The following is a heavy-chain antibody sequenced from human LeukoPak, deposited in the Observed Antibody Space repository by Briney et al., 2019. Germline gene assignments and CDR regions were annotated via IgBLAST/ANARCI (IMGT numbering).Heavy chain of an antibody. CDR1: GYTFTSYG. J-gene: IGHJ2*01. Sequence: GASVKASCKASGYTFTSYGISWVRQAPGQGLEWMGWISAYNGNTNYAQKLQGRVTMTTDTSTSTAYMELRSQRSDDTAVYYCARDSRVVRGVISSSLIWYFDLWGRGTLVTVSS. CDR3: ARDSRVVRGVISSSLIWYFDL. D-gene: IGHD3-10*01. V-gene: IGHV1-18*01. CDR2: ISAYNGNT.